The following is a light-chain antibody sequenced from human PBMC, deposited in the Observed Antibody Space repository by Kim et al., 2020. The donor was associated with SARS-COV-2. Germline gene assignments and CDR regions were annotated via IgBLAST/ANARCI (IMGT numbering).Light chain of an antibody. CDR2: GAS. CDR1: QSVSSH. Sequence: EIVMTQSPGTLSVSPGERATLSCRASQSVSSHVAWYQQKPGQAPRLLIYGASTRATGIPARFSGSGSGTEFTLTISSLQAEDFAVYYCQKYNNWPRTLGKGTKLEI. CDR3: QKYNNWPRT. J-gene: IGKJ1*01. V-gene: IGKV3-15*01.